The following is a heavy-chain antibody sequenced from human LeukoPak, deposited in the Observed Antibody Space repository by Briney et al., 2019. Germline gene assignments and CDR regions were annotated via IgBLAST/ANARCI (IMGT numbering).Heavy chain of an antibody. CDR2: ISGSGGNT. Sequence: PGGSLRLSCAASGFTFSSYAMSWVRQAPGKGLEWVSSISGSGGNTYYADSVKGRFTISRDNSKNTLYLQMNSLRAEDTAVYYCAKVGTRGWGSYYNELDYWGQGTLVTVSS. D-gene: IGHD3-10*01. V-gene: IGHV3-23*01. CDR1: GFTFSSYA. J-gene: IGHJ4*02. CDR3: AKVGTRGWGSYYNELDY.